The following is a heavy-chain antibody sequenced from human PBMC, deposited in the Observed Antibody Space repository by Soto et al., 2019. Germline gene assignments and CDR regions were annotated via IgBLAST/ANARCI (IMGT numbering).Heavy chain of an antibody. D-gene: IGHD4-4*01. Sequence: EVQLVESGGGLVQPGGSLRVSCAASGFTFSSYSMNWVRQAPGKGLEWISYISSSSITIYYADSVKGRFTSSRDNAKNSLYLQMNSRRDEDTAVYYCGRGKGHYRYWGQGTPVNVSS. CDR3: GRGKGHYRY. CDR1: GFTFSSYS. V-gene: IGHV3-48*02. CDR2: ISSSSITI. J-gene: IGHJ4*02.